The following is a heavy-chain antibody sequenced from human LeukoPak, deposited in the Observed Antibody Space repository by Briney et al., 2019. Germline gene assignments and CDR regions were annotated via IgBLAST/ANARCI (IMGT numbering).Heavy chain of an antibody. J-gene: IGHJ6*03. Sequence: SETLSPTCTVSGGSINSTSNYWGWIRQPPGKGLEWIGSIYYSGSTSYNPSLKSRVTISVDTSKNQFSLKLSSETAADTAVYYCASRYCTNGVCPYYYMDVWGKGTTVTVSS. CDR3: ASRYCTNGVCPYYYMDV. D-gene: IGHD2-8*01. CDR1: GGSINSTSNY. CDR2: IYYSGST. V-gene: IGHV4-39*07.